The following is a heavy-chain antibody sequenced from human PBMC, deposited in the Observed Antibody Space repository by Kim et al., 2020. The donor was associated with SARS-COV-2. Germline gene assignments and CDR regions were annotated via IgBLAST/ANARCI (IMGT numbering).Heavy chain of an antibody. CDR2: ISSSGSTI. D-gene: IGHD6-19*01. CDR3: GTSSGWYPPVGYYGMDV. V-gene: IGHV3-11*04. CDR1: GFTFSDYY. J-gene: IGHJ6*02. Sequence: GGSLRLSCAASGFTFSDYYMSWIRQAPGKGLEWVSYISSSGSTIYYADSVKGRFTISRDNAKNSLYLQMNSLRAEDTAVYYCGTSSGWYPPVGYYGMDVWGQGTTVTVSS.